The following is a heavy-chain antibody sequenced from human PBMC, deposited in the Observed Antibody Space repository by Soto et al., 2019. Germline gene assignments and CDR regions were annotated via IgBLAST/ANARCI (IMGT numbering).Heavy chain of an antibody. D-gene: IGHD2-21*02. CDR3: ARARACGGDCYYFDY. CDR2: SNAGNGNT. CDR1: GYTFTSYA. Sequence: QVQLVQSGAEVKKPGASVKVSCKASGYTFTSYAMHWVRQAPGQRLEWMGWSNAGNGNTKYSQEFQGRVTITSDTSASTAYMELSSLRSEDMAVYYCARARACGGDCYYFDYWGQGTLVTVSS. J-gene: IGHJ4*02. V-gene: IGHV1-3*02.